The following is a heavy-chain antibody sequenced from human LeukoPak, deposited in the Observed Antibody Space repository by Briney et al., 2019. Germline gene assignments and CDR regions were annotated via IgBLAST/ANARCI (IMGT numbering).Heavy chain of an antibody. CDR1: GYTFTSCG. CDR2: ISAYNGNT. V-gene: IGHV1-18*01. J-gene: IGHJ5*02. CDR3: AREIGVRFLEWGRFDP. Sequence: ASVKVSCKASGYTFTSCGINWVRKAPGQGIEWMGSISAYNGNTNYAQKLQGRVTMTTDTSTSTAYMELRSLRSDDTAVYYCAREIGVRFLEWGRFDPWGQGTLVTVSS. D-gene: IGHD3-3*01.